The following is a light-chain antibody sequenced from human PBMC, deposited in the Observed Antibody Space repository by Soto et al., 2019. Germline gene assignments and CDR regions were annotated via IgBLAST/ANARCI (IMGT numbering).Light chain of an antibody. CDR1: QSVSSSY. Sequence: EIVLTQSPGTLSLSPGERATLSCRASQSVSSSYLGWYQQKPGQTPRLLIYGASSRATGIPDRFSGSGSGTDFTLTISRLEPEDFAVYYCQQYASPPGPLTFGGGTRVEIK. CDR2: GAS. V-gene: IGKV3-20*01. J-gene: IGKJ4*01. CDR3: QQYASPPGPLT.